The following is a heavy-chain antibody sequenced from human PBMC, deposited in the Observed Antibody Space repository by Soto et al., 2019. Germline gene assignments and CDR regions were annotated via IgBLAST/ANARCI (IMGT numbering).Heavy chain of an antibody. CDR1: GFTFSSYA. CDR2: ISGSGGST. J-gene: IGHJ3*02. D-gene: IGHD2-15*01. V-gene: IGHV3-23*01. Sequence: AGSLRLSCAASGFTFSSYAMSWVCQAPGKGLEWVSGISGSGGSTYYADSVKGRFTISRDNSKNTLYLQVNSLRAEDTAVYYCAKDQYCSGGSCRDAFDIWGQGTKVTGSS. CDR3: AKDQYCSGGSCRDAFDI.